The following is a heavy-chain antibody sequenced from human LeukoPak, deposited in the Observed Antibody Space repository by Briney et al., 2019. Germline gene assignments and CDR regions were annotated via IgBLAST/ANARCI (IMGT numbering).Heavy chain of an antibody. CDR2: IYYSGTI. J-gene: IGHJ5*02. D-gene: IGHD3-10*01. CDR3: ARDGYGSGSYGWFDP. Sequence: PSETLSLTCTVSGGSISSHYWNWIRQTPGKGVEWIGYIYYSGTIKYNPSLKRRVTISLATSKNQFSLKLASVTAADTALYYCARDGYGSGSYGWFDPWGQGTLVTVSS. V-gene: IGHV4-59*11. CDR1: GGSISSHY.